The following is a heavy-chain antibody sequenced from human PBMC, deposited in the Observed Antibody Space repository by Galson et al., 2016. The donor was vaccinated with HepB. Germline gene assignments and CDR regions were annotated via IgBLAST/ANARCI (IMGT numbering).Heavy chain of an antibody. J-gene: IGHJ1*01. D-gene: IGHD6-19*01. Sequence: LVKVSCKASGYIFTSSYMHWVRQAPGQGLEWMGIINPSGGSTSYAPKFQGRVTMTRDTSTSTVYMELSSLRSEDTAVYYCARSADSSGTAEYFQHWGQGTLVTVSS. V-gene: IGHV1-46*01. CDR3: ARSADSSGTAEYFQH. CDR2: INPSGGST. CDR1: GYIFTSSY.